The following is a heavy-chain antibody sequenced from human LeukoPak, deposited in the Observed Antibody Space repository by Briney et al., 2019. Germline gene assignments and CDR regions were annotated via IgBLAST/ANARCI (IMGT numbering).Heavy chain of an antibody. V-gene: IGHV4-30-2*01. CDR2: IYHSGST. D-gene: IGHD3-3*01. J-gene: IGHJ3*02. CDR3: ARDQRIFGVVRKAGRAFDI. Sequence: SQTLSLTCTVSDGSISSGGYYWSWIRQPPGKGLEWIGYIYHSGSTYYNPSLKSRVTISVDRSKNQFSLKLSSVTAADTAVYYCARDQRIFGVVRKAGRAFDIWGQGTMVTVSS. CDR1: DGSISSGGYY.